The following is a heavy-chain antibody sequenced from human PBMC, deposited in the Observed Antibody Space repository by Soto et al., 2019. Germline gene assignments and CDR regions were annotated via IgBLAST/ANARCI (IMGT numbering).Heavy chain of an antibody. V-gene: IGHV4-31*03. D-gene: IGHD3-10*01. CDR2: IYYSGST. CDR1: GGSISSGGYY. Sequence: QVQLQESGPGLVKPSQTLSLTCTVSGGSISSGGYYWSWIRQHPGKGLEWIGYIYYSGSTYYNPSLTCRVTRSVDTSKNQFSLKLSSVTAADTAVYYWARVGSYPWENWFDPWGQGTLVTVSS. CDR3: ARVGSYPWENWFDP. J-gene: IGHJ5*02.